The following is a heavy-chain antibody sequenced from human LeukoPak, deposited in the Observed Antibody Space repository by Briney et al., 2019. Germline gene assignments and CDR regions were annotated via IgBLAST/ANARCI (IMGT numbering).Heavy chain of an antibody. CDR2: IYYSGST. V-gene: IGHV4-59*01. J-gene: IGHJ4*02. CDR3: ARGPANYDILTGYYPRLYFDY. D-gene: IGHD3-9*01. Sequence: SETLSLTCTVSGGSISSYYWSWIRQPPGKGPEWIGYIYYSGSTNYNPSLKSRVTISVDTSKNQFSLKLSSVTAADTAVYYCARGPANYDILTGYYPRLYFDYWGQGTLVTVSS. CDR1: GGSISSYY.